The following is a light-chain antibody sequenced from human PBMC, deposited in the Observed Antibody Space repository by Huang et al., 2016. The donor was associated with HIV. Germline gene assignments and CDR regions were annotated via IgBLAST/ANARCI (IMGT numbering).Light chain of an antibody. CDR3: QQRSNWLFT. J-gene: IGKJ3*01. V-gene: IGKV3-11*01. Sequence: EIVLTQSPATLSLSPGERATLSCRASPSVSSYLAWYQQKPGQAPRLLIYDASNRATGIPARFSGSGSGTDFTLTISSLEPEDFAVYYCQQRSNWLFTFGPGTKVDIK. CDR1: PSVSSY. CDR2: DAS.